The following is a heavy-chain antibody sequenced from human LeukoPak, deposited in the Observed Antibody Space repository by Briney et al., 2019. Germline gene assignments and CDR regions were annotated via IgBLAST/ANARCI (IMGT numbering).Heavy chain of an antibody. J-gene: IGHJ4*02. CDR2: MNPNSGNT. CDR1: GYTFTSDD. Sequence: ASVKVSCKACGYTFTSDDINWVRQATGQGLKWMGWMNPNSGNTGYAQKFQGRVTMTRNTSISTAYMELSSLRSEDTAVYYCAREASGSYYQNDYWGQGTLVTVSS. CDR3: AREASGSYYQNDY. D-gene: IGHD1-26*01. V-gene: IGHV1-8*01.